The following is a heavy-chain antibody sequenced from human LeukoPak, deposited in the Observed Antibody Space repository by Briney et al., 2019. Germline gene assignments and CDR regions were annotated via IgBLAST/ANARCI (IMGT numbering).Heavy chain of an antibody. D-gene: IGHD5-18*01. CDR3: AAVRTGLQDFYDDTATRNPFDY. J-gene: IGHJ4*02. V-gene: IGHV1-24*01. CDR2: FHPEDGAP. Sequence: GAAVRVSCKVSGHTLTQLSIHWVRQAPGKGLEWMGDFHPEDGAPNFAQNFQGRISMTEDTSIDTAYLDLTSLTSDDTAVYFCAAVRTGLQDFYDDTATRNPFDYWGQGTLVIVSS. CDR1: GHTLTQLS.